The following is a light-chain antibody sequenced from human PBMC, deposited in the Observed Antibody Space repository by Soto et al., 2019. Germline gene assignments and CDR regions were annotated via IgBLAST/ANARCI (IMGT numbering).Light chain of an antibody. CDR3: SSYTSSSTRV. CDR1: SSDVGGYNY. CDR2: DVN. Sequence: QSALTQPASVSGSPGQSITISCTGTSSDVGGYNYVSWYQQNPGKAPKLMIYDVNNRPSGVSYRFSGSKPGNTASLTISGLQAEDEADYYCSSYTSSSTRVFGTGTKLTVL. V-gene: IGLV2-14*01. J-gene: IGLJ1*01.